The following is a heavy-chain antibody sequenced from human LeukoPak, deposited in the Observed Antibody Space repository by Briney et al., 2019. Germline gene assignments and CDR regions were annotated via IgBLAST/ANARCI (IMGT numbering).Heavy chain of an antibody. J-gene: IGHJ6*03. CDR1: GYTFTSYG. V-gene: IGHV1-18*01. CDR2: ISAYNGNT. D-gene: IGHD3-10*01. CDR3: AREVSSGSGSSSNYYYYYMDV. Sequence: ASVKVSCKASGYTFTSYGISWVRQAPGQGLEWMGWISAYNGNTNYAQKLQGRVTMTTDTSTSTAYMELRSLRSDDTAVYYCAREVSSGSGSSSNYYYYYMDVWGKGTTVTVSS.